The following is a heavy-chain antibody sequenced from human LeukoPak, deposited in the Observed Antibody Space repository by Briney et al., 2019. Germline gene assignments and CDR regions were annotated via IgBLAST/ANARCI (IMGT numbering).Heavy chain of an antibody. CDR3: ARIYSSSWFLNWFDP. J-gene: IGHJ5*02. V-gene: IGHV4-38-2*02. CDR1: GYSISSGYF. D-gene: IGHD6-13*01. Sequence: PSETLSLTCTVSGYSISSGYFWGWIRQPPGKVLECIGTIYHSGNTYYNPSLKSRFTISVDTSKNQFSLKLNSVTAADTAVYYCARIYSSSWFLNWFDPWGQGTLVTVSS. CDR2: IYHSGNT.